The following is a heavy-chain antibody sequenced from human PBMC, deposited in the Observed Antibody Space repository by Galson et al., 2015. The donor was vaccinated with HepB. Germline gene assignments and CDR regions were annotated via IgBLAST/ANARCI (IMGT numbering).Heavy chain of an antibody. CDR3: ARARVVPAALTDSRYYYYMDV. CDR2: INPNSGGT. J-gene: IGHJ6*03. Sequence: SVKVSCKASGGTFSSYAISWVRQAPGQGLEWMGWINPNSGGTNYAQKFQGRVTMTRDTSISTAYMELSRLRSDDTAVYYCARARVVPAALTDSRYYYYMDVWGKGTTVTVSS. D-gene: IGHD2-2*01. V-gene: IGHV1-2*02. CDR1: GGTFSSYA.